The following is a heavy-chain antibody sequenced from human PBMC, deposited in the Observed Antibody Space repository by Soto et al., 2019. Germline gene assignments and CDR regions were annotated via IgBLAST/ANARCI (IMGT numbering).Heavy chain of an antibody. D-gene: IGHD1-1*01. CDR1: SVTFSKTW. Sequence: GGSLGLSFVASSVTFSKTWLNWVRQAQGKGLEWVGRVKGKSDGGTADYAAPVQGRFTVSRDDSEDTLYLQMNSLKAEDTAVYYCVYNMDVWGQGTTVTVSS. CDR3: VYNMDV. J-gene: IGHJ6*02. CDR2: VKGKSDGGTA. V-gene: IGHV3-15*07.